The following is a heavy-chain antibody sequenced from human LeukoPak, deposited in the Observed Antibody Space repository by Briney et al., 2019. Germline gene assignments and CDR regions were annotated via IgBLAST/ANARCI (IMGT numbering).Heavy chain of an antibody. CDR3: ARDGISCSGGSCSGDLDY. D-gene: IGHD2-15*01. CDR1: VGTFSSYA. CDR2: IIPIFGTA. Sequence: ASVKVSCKASVGTFSSYAISWVRQGPGQGLEWMGGIIPIFGTANYAQKFQGRVTITTDESTSTAYMELSSLRSEDTAVYYCARDGISCSGGSCSGDLDYWGQGTLVTVSS. J-gene: IGHJ4*02. V-gene: IGHV1-69*05.